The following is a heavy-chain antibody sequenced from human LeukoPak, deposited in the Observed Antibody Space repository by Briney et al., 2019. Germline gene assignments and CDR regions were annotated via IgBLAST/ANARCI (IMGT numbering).Heavy chain of an antibody. J-gene: IGHJ3*02. V-gene: IGHV4-59*01. CDR1: GGSISSYY. D-gene: IGHD6-13*01. CDR2: IYYSGST. Sequence: SETLSLTCTVPGGSISSYYWSWIRQPPGKGLEWIGYIYYSGSTNYNPSLKSRVTISVDTSKNQFSLKLSSVTAADTAVYYCAREDRGIAADNRDAFHIWGQGTMVTVSS. CDR3: AREDRGIAADNRDAFHI.